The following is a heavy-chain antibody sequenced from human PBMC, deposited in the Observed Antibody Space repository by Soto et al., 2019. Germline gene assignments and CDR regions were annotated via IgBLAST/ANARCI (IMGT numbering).Heavy chain of an antibody. J-gene: IGHJ6*02. CDR1: GGSIGGYY. CDR3: SRVGCSNSKCYTRGMDV. D-gene: IGHD2-2*01. Sequence: PSETLSLTCTVSGGSIGGYYCIFFRHPSVKGLEWVGRIYSDGTTNYSPSLKSRVTMSLDTSKDQFSLHLNSVTAADTAVYYCSRVGCSNSKCYTRGMDVWGQGTTVTAP. V-gene: IGHV4-4*07. CDR2: IYSDGTT.